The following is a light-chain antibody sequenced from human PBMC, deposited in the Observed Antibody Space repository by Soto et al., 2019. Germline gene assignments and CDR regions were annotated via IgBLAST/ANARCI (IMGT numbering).Light chain of an antibody. Sequence: EIVLTQSPGTLSLSPGERATLSCRASQSVSSSYLAWYQQKPGQAPRLLIYGISTRATGIPDRFSGSGSGTDFSLTISRLEPEDFAVYYCQQFGSSPITFGQGTRLEIK. CDR2: GIS. CDR1: QSVSSSY. V-gene: IGKV3-20*01. J-gene: IGKJ5*01. CDR3: QQFGSSPIT.